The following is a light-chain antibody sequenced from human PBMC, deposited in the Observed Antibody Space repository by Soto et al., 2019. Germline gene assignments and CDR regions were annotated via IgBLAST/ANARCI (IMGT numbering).Light chain of an antibody. CDR1: RTINTY. Sequence: DVRMTQSPSSLSASVGDTITITCRASRTINTYLNWFQQKPGEPPRLLIYGASTLHDGVPSRFSGSGSGADFTLTISGLQPEDFATYYCQQTFSHPYSIGQGTKLEI. J-gene: IGKJ2*01. V-gene: IGKV1-39*01. CDR3: QQTFSHPYS. CDR2: GAS.